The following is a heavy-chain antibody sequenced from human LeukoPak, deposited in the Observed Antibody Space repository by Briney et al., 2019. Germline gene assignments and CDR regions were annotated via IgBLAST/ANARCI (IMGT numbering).Heavy chain of an antibody. J-gene: IGHJ4*02. Sequence: SETLSLTCTVSRGSITTYYWSWIRQPPGKGLEWLGYVYYSGTTDYNPSPKSRISMSVDTSRNQFSLNLNSVTAADTAFYYCANLVIHTSSGWHLDSWGQGTLVTVSS. CDR1: RGSITTYY. V-gene: IGHV4-59*01. D-gene: IGHD6-19*01. CDR3: ANLVIHTSSGWHLDS. CDR2: VYYSGTT.